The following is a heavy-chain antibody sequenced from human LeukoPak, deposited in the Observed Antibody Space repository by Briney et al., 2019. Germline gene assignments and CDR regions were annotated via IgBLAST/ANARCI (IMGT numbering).Heavy chain of an antibody. Sequence: SETLSLTCTVSGDSISSGGYYWSWIRQPPGKGLDWIGYIYHSGSTYYNPSLKSRVTISVDKSKNQISLNLSSVTAADTALYYCARNPRPDFWSGRGAFDIWGQGTMVTVSS. V-gene: IGHV4-30-2*01. CDR1: GDSISSGGYY. D-gene: IGHD3-3*01. J-gene: IGHJ3*02. CDR2: IYHSGST. CDR3: ARNPRPDFWSGRGAFDI.